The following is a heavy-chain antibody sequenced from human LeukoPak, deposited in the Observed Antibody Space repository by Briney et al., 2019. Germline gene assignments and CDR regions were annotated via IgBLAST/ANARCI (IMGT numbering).Heavy chain of an antibody. D-gene: IGHD3-10*01. V-gene: IGHV4-38-2*01. CDR3: ASAGSGSYYLTYYYYYYGMDV. J-gene: IGHJ6*04. Sequence: SETLSLTCAVSGYSISSGYYWGWIQQPPGKGLEWIGSIYHSGSTYYNPSLKSRVTISADTSKNQFSLKLSSVTAADTAVYYCASAGSGSYYLTYYYYYYGMDVWGKGTTVTVSS. CDR2: IYHSGST. CDR1: GYSISSGYY.